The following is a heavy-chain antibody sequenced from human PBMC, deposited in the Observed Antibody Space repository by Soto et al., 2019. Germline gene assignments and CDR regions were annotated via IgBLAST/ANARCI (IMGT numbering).Heavy chain of an antibody. J-gene: IGHJ4*02. CDR2: INHSGST. Sequence: SETLSLTCAVYGGSFSGYYWSWIRQPPGKGLEWIGEINHSGSTNYNPSLKSRVTISVDTSKNQFSLKLSSVTAADTAVYYCARAITYYYGSGSYYDDYWGQGTLVTVSS. D-gene: IGHD3-10*01. CDR1: GGSFSGYY. V-gene: IGHV4-34*01. CDR3: ARAITYYYGSGSYYDDY.